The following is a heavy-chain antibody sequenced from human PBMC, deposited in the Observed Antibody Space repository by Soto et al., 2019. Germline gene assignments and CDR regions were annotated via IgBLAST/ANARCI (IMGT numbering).Heavy chain of an antibody. CDR2: IYSGGST. V-gene: IGHV3-53*01. J-gene: IGHJ6*02. D-gene: IGHD5-18*01. CDR3: ARVYSFYYYGMDV. CDR1: GFTVSSNY. Sequence: EVQLVESGGGLIQPGGSLRLSCAASGFTVSSNYMSWVRQAPGKGLEWVSVIYSGGSTYYADSVKGRFTISRDNSKNTLYLQMNSLRAEDTAVYYCARVYSFYYYGMDVWGQGTTVTVSS.